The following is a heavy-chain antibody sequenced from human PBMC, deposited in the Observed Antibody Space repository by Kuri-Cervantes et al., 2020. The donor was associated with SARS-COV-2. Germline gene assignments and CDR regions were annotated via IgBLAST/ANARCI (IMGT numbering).Heavy chain of an antibody. Sequence: LSLSCTVSGGSISSGSYYWSWIRQPAGKGLEWIGYIYTSGSTNYNPSLKSRVTISVDTSKNQFSLKLSSVTAADTAVYYCARQHGDYVWGSYRPDGDFDYWGQGTLVTVSS. D-gene: IGHD3-16*02. CDR3: ARQHGDYVWGSYRPDGDFDY. V-gene: IGHV4-61*09. J-gene: IGHJ4*02. CDR2: IYTSGST. CDR1: GGSISSGSYY.